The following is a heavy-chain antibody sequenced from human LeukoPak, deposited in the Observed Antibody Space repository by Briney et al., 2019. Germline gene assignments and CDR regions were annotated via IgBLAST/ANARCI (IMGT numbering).Heavy chain of an antibody. V-gene: IGHV3-48*03. J-gene: IGHJ3*02. D-gene: IGHD6-6*01. Sequence: GGSLRLSCAASAFTFSSYELNWVRQAQGKGPEWISYISSSGSIINYADSVKGRFTISRDNAKNSLYLQMNSLRAEDTAVYYCARDATRRSSGAFDIWGQGTMVTVSS. CDR2: ISSSGSII. CDR1: AFTFSSYE. CDR3: ARDATRRSSGAFDI.